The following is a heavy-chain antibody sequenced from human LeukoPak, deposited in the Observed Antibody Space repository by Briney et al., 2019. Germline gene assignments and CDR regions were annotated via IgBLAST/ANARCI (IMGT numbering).Heavy chain of an antibody. CDR2: ISYSGST. J-gene: IGHJ4*02. CDR3: ARFTGTYLAY. D-gene: IGHD2-8*02. Sequence: PSETLSLTCTVSGGSISGYYWSWIRQPPGKGLEWIGHISYSGSTRYNSSLNSRVTISVDTSKNQFSLKLTSVTAADTAVYYCARFTGTYLAYWGQGILVTVSS. CDR1: GGSISGYY. V-gene: IGHV4-59*01.